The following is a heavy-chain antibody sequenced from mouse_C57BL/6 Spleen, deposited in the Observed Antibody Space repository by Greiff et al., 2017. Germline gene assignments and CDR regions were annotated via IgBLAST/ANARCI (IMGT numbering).Heavy chain of an antibody. D-gene: IGHD1-1*01. Sequence: VQLQQPGAELVKPGASVKMSCKASGYTFTSYWITWVKQRPGPGLEWIGDIYPGSGSTNYNEQFKSKATLTVDTSSSTAYMQLSSLTSEDSAVYYCARYLILDYYAMDYWGQGTSVTGSS. CDR1: GYTFTSYW. V-gene: IGHV1-55*01. J-gene: IGHJ4*01. CDR3: ARYLILDYYAMDY. CDR2: IYPGSGST.